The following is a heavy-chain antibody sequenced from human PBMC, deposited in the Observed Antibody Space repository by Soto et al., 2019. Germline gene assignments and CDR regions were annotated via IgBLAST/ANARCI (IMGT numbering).Heavy chain of an antibody. V-gene: IGHV3-23*01. CDR1: GFTFSSYA. J-gene: IGHJ5*02. Sequence: GGSLRLSCAASGFTFSSYAMSWVRQAPGKGLEWVSAISGSGGSTYYADSVKGRFTISRDNSKNTLYLQMSGLRAEDTAVYYCAKDGYCTSTSCSTNWFDPWGQGTLVTVSS. CDR3: AKDGYCTSTSCSTNWFDP. CDR2: ISGSGGST. D-gene: IGHD2-2*03.